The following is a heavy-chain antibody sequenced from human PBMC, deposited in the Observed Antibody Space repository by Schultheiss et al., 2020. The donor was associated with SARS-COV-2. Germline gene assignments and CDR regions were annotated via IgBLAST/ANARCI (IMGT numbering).Heavy chain of an antibody. V-gene: IGHV3-73*01. CDR2: IRSKARNYAT. Sequence: GGSLRLSCVTSGFSFSGSGIYWVRQASGKGLEWVGRIRSKARNYATTYAASAKGRFIISRDESRNTSYLQMNSLKIEDTAVYYCTRNSTSSGWFDPWGQGTLVTVSS. D-gene: IGHD5-18*01. CDR3: TRNSTSSGWFDP. J-gene: IGHJ5*02. CDR1: GFSFSGSG.